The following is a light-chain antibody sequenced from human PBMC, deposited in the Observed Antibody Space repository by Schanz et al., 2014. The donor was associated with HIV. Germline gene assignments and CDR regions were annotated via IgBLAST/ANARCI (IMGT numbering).Light chain of an antibody. J-gene: IGKJ4*01. Sequence: EIVLTQSPGTLSLSPGGRATLSCGASQSLSSSYLAWYQQKSGQAPRLLIYDASNRASGIPARFSGSGSGTDFTLTISSLEPEDFAVYYCQQRRNWLTFGGGTKVEIK. CDR1: QSLSSSY. CDR3: QQRRNWLT. CDR2: DAS. V-gene: IGKV3D-20*02.